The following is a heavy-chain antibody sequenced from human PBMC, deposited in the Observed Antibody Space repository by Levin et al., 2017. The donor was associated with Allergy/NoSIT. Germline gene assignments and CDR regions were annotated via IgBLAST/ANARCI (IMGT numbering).Heavy chain of an antibody. J-gene: IGHJ6*02. Sequence: GESLKISCAASGFTFSSYAMHWVRQAPGKGLEWVAVISYDGSNKYYADSVKGRFTISRDNSKNTLYLQMNSLRAEDTAVYYCARGFLELRDPTSYYYYGMDVWGQGTTVTVSS. D-gene: IGHD1-7*01. V-gene: IGHV3-30-3*01. CDR2: ISYDGSNK. CDR3: ARGFLELRDPTSYYYYGMDV. CDR1: GFTFSSYA.